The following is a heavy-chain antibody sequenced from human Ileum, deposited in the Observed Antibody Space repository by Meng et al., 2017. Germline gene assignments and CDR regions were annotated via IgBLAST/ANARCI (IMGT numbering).Heavy chain of an antibody. Sequence: GGAGVRVVQPGKSLTLSCAVSELTFNTCRMRWVRQARGKGLEWVANIKEDGSEEKYIDSVKGRFTISRDNAKNSLYLQMNSLRAEDTAVYYCARGGYQFEYWGQGTLVTVSS. J-gene: IGHJ4*02. CDR2: IKEDGSEE. CDR1: ELTFNTCR. D-gene: IGHD3-22*01. CDR3: ARGGYQFEY. V-gene: IGHV3-7*01.